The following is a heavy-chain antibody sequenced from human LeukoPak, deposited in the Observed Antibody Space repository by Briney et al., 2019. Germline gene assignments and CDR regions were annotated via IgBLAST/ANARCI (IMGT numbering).Heavy chain of an antibody. CDR3: ARALLYDAFQH. V-gene: IGHV3-73*01. D-gene: IGHD2-2*02. Sequence: AGSLRLSCAASGFTFSGSAMHWVRQASGKGLEWVGRIRSKGNSYATAYAASVKGRFTISRDDSKNTAYLQMNSLKTEDTAVYYCARALLYDAFQHWGQGTLVTVSS. CDR1: GFTFSGSA. J-gene: IGHJ1*01. CDR2: IRSKGNSYAT.